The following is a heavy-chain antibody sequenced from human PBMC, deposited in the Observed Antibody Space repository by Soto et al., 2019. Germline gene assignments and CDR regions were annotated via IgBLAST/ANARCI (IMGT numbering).Heavy chain of an antibody. CDR3: ASPSSAYCCDTSCYVAPVHY. D-gene: IGHD2-2*01. CDR1: ITNIYY. Sequence: SETLSLTCAVSITNIYYFGWIRQPPGKGLVWIGSIYHSGSTYYNPSLKSRVTISVETSRKQFTLKLKYVSAADTAVYFCASPSSAYCCDTSCYVAPVHYWGQRIMVTVT. J-gene: IGHJ4*02. V-gene: IGHV4-38-2*01. CDR2: IYHSGST.